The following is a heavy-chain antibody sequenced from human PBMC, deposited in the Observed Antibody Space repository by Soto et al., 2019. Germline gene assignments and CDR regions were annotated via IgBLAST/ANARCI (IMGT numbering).Heavy chain of an antibody. CDR1: GFIFSDFG. J-gene: IGHJ4*02. D-gene: IGHD3-22*01. CDR2: ISSDGSNT. Sequence: PGGSLRLSCAASGFIFSDFGMHWVRQAPGKGLDWLAIISSDGSNTLYADSVKGRFTISRDNSKSTLYLHMNSLRAEDTAVYYCAKDPGKYYYDTSGLLPDDYWGQGTLVTVSS. V-gene: IGHV3-30*18. CDR3: AKDPGKYYYDTSGLLPDDY.